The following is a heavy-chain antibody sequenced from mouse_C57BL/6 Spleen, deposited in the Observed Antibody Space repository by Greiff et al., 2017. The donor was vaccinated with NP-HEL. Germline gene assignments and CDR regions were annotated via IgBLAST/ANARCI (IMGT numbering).Heavy chain of an antibody. CDR1: GFSLTSYA. CDR3: ARISGNYDWYFDV. D-gene: IGHD2-1*01. J-gene: IGHJ1*03. V-gene: IGHV2-9-1*01. CDR2: IWTGGGT. Sequence: QVQLQQSGPGLVAPSQSLSITCTVSGFSLTSYAISWVRQPPGKGLEWLGVIWTGGGTNYNSAHKSRLSISKDNSKSQVFLKMNSLQTDDTAVYYCARISGNYDWYFDVWGTGTTVTVSS.